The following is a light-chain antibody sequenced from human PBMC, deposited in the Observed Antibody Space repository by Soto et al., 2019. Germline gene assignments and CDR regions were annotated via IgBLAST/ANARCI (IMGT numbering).Light chain of an antibody. CDR3: SSYTSSSTSVV. J-gene: IGLJ2*01. V-gene: IGLV2-14*03. Sequence: QSVLTQPASVSGSPGQSITISCTGTSSDVWGYNYVSWYQQHPGKAPKLMIYDVINRPSGVSNRFSGSKSGNSGSLTISGLQAEDESDYYCSSYTSSSTSVVFGGGTQRTLL. CDR2: DVI. CDR1: SSDVWGYNY.